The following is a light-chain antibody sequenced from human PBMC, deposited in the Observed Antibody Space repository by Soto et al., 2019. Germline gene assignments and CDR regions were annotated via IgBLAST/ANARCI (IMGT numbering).Light chain of an antibody. CDR3: QQRSSCPLT. CDR2: DAS. Sequence: EIVLTQSPATLSLSPGESATLSCRPSQSISSYLAWYQQKPGQPPRLVIYDASKRATGIPARFSGRGSGTEFTLTISSLEPEDFEVYYCQQRSSCPLTFGGGTKVDIK. V-gene: IGKV3-11*01. CDR1: QSISSY. J-gene: IGKJ4*01.